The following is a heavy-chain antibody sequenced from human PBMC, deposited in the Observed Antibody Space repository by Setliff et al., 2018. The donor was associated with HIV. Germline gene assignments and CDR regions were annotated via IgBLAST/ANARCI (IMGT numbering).Heavy chain of an antibody. CDR3: ARGLSFYDPGGFDY. D-gene: IGHD3-22*01. CDR2: IYFSGST. V-gene: IGHV4-4*09. Sequence: PSETLSLTCTVSGDSISTDYWTWIRQPPGKGLEWIGYIYFSGSTSYNPSLKSRLTISVDTSKNQFSLKLTSLTAADTAVYYCARGLSFYDPGGFDYWGQGTLVTVSS. J-gene: IGHJ4*02. CDR1: GDSISTDY.